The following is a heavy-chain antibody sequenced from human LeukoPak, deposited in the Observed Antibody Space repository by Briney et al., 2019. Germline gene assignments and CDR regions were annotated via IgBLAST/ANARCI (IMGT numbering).Heavy chain of an antibody. V-gene: IGHV3-74*01. D-gene: IGHD3-22*01. CDR3: AREGYYDSSGPFDY. Sequence: PGGSLRLSSAASGFTFSSHWLHWVRQAPGKGLVWVSRINTDGSTTTYADSVKGRFTVSRDNAKNTLYLQMNSLRAEDTAVYYCAREGYYDSSGPFDYWGQGTLVTVSS. CDR2: INTDGSTT. CDR1: GFTFSSHW. J-gene: IGHJ4*02.